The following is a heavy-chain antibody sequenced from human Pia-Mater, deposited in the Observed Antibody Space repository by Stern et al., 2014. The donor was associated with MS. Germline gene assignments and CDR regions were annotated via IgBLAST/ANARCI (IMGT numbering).Heavy chain of an antibody. D-gene: IGHD3-3*01. Sequence: QVQLGQSGAEVKKPGSSVKVSCKTSGGTFSNYAFNWVRQAPGQGLEWMGGIIPMVDTADYAQNFHGRVPITADESTNTTYMDLSSLKSEDTAVYYCARGSTYYDFWTAYYGHLEFWGQGTPVTVST. CDR2: IIPMVDTA. CDR3: ARGSTYYDFWTAYYGHLEF. CDR1: GGTFSNYA. J-gene: IGHJ4*02. V-gene: IGHV1-69*01.